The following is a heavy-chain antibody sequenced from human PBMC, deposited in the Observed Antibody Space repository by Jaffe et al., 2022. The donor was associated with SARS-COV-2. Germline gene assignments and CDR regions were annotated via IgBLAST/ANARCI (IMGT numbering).Heavy chain of an antibody. Sequence: QVQLQESGPGLVKPSETLSLTCTVSDDSISDYYWTWIRQPPGKGLEWIGYIYYSGSYSYNPSLKSRVTMSLDTSRNQFSLKLTSVTAADTAVYYCARGVPPEYYYYYYYMDVWGKGTTVTVSS. CDR1: DDSISDYY. CDR3: ARGVPPEYYYYYYYMDV. V-gene: IGHV4-59*01. D-gene: IGHD2-2*01. J-gene: IGHJ6*03. CDR2: IYYSGSY.